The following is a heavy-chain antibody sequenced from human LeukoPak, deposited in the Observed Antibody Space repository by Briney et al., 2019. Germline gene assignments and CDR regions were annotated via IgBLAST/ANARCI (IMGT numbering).Heavy chain of an antibody. Sequence: QTGRSLSLSCAASGFILSSYAMSWVRHPPERGLEWVSTIRGSGGRTYYADSVKGRFTISRDDSQNTPYLQMNSLRAEDTAVYYWVKYLGRYRNNCFDNWGQGTLVTVSS. CDR2: IRGSGGRT. D-gene: IGHD1-26*01. CDR1: GFILSSYA. V-gene: IGHV3-23*01. CDR3: VKYLGRYRNNCFDN. J-gene: IGHJ4*02.